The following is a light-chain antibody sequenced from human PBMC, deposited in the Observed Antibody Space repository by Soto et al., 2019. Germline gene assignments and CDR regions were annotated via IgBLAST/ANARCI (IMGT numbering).Light chain of an antibody. CDR3: QQRSNWPPIT. J-gene: IGKJ5*01. V-gene: IGKV3-15*01. CDR2: GAS. CDR1: QSVSSN. Sequence: EIVMSQSPATVCVSPGASAALSCSASQSVSSNLAWYQQKPGQAPRLLIYGASTRATGIPARFSGSGSGTEFTLTISSLEPEDAAVYYCQQRSNWPPITFGQGTRLEIK.